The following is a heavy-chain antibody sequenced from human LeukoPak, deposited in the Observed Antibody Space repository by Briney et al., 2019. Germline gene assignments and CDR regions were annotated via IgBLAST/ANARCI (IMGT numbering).Heavy chain of an antibody. CDR1: RFTFSDYY. V-gene: IGHV3-11*06. CDR3: ARGTSGYSV. CDR2: ISNSGTYT. D-gene: IGHD3-22*01. Sequence: GGSLRLSCAASRFTFSDYYMNWIRQAPGKGLEWVSYISNSGTYTNYADSVRGRFTISRDNAKNSLYLQMNSLRAEDTAVYYCARGTSGYSVWGQGTLVTVSS. J-gene: IGHJ4*02.